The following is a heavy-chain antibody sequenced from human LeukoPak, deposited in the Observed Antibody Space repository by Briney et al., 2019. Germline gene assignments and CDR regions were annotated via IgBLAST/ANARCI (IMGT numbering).Heavy chain of an antibody. J-gene: IGHJ4*02. Sequence: SETLSLTCTVSGGSISSSSYSWGWIRQPPGKGLEWIGSIYYSGTTYYNPSLKSRVTISVDTSKIQFSLKLRSVAATDTAVYFCARLRFDFWSGYTHPYFDYWGQGTLVTVSS. CDR3: ARLRFDFWSGYTHPYFDY. CDR2: IYYSGTT. D-gene: IGHD3-3*01. V-gene: IGHV4-39*01. CDR1: GGSISSSSYS.